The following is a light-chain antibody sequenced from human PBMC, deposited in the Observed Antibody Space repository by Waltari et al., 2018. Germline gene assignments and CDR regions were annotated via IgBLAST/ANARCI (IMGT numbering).Light chain of an antibody. CDR1: QSISNW. CDR2: KAS. CDR3: QQYNSYSLLT. V-gene: IGKV1-5*03. Sequence: DIQMTQSPFTLSASVGDRVIITCRASQSISNWLAWYQHKPGKAPKLLIYKASTLASGVPSRFSGSGSWTDVSLTISSLQPDDFATYYCQQYNSYSLLTFGGGTKVEIK. J-gene: IGKJ4*01.